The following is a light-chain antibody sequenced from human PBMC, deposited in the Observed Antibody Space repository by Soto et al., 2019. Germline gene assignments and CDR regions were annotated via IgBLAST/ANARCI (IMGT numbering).Light chain of an antibody. J-gene: IGKJ4*01. Sequence: EIVLTQSPATLSLSPGERATLSCRASQSVNSFLAWYQQKPGQAPRLLIYDASNRAPGIPARFSGSGSGTDFTLTISSLEPEDFALYYCQQYNRYPLTFGGGTKVEIK. CDR1: QSVNSF. CDR3: QQYNRYPLT. V-gene: IGKV3-11*01. CDR2: DAS.